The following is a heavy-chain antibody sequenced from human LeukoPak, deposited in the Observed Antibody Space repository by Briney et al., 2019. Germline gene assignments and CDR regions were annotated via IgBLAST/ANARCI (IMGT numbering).Heavy chain of an antibody. J-gene: IGHJ6*03. Sequence: SETLSLTCAVYGGSFSGYYWSWIRQPPGKGLEWIGEINHSGSTNYNPSLKSRVTISVDTSKNQFSLKLSSVTAADTAVYYCARERALYYYYMDVWGKGTTVTVSS. CDR3: ARERALYYYYMDV. V-gene: IGHV4-34*01. CDR2: INHSGST. CDR1: GGSFSGYY.